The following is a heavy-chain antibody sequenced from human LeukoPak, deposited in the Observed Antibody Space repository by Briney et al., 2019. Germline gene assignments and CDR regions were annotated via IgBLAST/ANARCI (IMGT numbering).Heavy chain of an antibody. V-gene: IGHV1-69*06. CDR1: GYTFSKYA. CDR2: VIPIFGTA. CDR3: ATSYFDY. J-gene: IGHJ4*02. Sequence: SVKVSCKGSGYTFSKYAMNWVRQAPGQGLEWMGGVIPIFGTANYAQKFQGRVTMTEDTSTDTAYMELSSLRSEDTAVYYCATSYFDYWGQGTLVTVSS.